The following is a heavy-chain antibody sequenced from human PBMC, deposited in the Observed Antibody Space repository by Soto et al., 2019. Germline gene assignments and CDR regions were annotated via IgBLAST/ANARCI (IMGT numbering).Heavy chain of an antibody. CDR1: GYTFTGYY. CDR3: ARGGYSSGGVSYYYYYGMDV. CDR2: INPNSGGT. V-gene: IGHV1-2*04. D-gene: IGHD6-25*01. J-gene: IGHJ6*02. Sequence: EASVKVSCKASGYTFTGYYMHWVRQAPGQGLEWMGWINPNSGGTNYAQKFQGWVTMTRDTSISTAYMELSRLRSDDTAVYYCARGGYSSGGVSYYYYYGMDVWGQGTTVTVSS.